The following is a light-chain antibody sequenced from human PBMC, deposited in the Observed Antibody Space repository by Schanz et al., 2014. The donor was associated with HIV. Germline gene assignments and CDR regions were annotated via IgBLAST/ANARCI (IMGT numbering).Light chain of an antibody. CDR2: DVN. CDR3: CSYAGSYFFWV. V-gene: IGLV2-23*02. Sequence: QSALTQPASVSGSPGQSITISCTGTSSDVGSYNLVSWYQQHPDKAPKLIIYDVNNRPSGVSNRFSGSKSGNTASLTISGLQAEDEADYYCCSYAGSYFFWVFGGGTKLTVL. J-gene: IGLJ3*02. CDR1: SSDVGSYNL.